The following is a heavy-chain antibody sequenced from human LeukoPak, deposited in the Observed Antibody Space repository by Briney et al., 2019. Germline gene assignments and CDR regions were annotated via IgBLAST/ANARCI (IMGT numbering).Heavy chain of an antibody. CDR1: GYTFTSYY. V-gene: IGHV1-46*01. CDR2: SNPSGGST. D-gene: IGHD3-22*01. CDR3: ARALRYYSDSSGYAFDY. Sequence: ASVRVSCKASGYTFTSYYIHWVRQAPGQGLEWMGISNPSGGSTRYAQRFQGRVTMTSDTSTSTVYLELSSLRSEDTAVYYCARALRYYSDSSGYAFDYWGQGTLVTVSS. J-gene: IGHJ4*02.